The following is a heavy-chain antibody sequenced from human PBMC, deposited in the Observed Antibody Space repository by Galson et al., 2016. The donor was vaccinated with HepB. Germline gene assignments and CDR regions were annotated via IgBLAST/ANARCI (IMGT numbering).Heavy chain of an antibody. CDR2: VHNSGFT. V-gene: IGHV4-39*01. J-gene: IGHJ6*02. Sequence: SETLSLTCSVSGGSMTSSSPFWGWIRQPPGKGVEWIGSVHNSGFTYDSPSLKSRVTMSVDTSMNQFSLKLRSVTAADTAVYYCATQKCGGSRDVYYGMDVWGQGPTVTVSS. CDR1: GGSMTSSSPF. D-gene: IGHD2-15*01. CDR3: ATQKCGGSRDVYYGMDV.